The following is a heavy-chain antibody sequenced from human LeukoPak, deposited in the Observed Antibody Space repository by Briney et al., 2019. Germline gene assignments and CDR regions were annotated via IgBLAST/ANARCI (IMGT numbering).Heavy chain of an antibody. D-gene: IGHD3-3*01. CDR3: ARGLPYYDFWSGYYPDY. Sequence: PGGSLRLSCEGSAFIFSGHWMNWVRQTPGKGLEWVASIKEDGSKRQYVDSVKGRFSISRDNTKGSLFLQLNSLRAEDTAVYYCARGLPYYDFWSGYYPDYWGQGTLVTVSS. V-gene: IGHV3-7*03. CDR2: IKEDGSKR. J-gene: IGHJ4*02. CDR1: AFIFSGHW.